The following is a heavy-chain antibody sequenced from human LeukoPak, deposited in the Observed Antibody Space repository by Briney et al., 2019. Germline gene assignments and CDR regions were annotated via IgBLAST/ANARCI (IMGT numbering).Heavy chain of an antibody. CDR2: IYHSGST. V-gene: IGHV4-38-2*01. J-gene: IGHJ4*02. Sequence: SETLSLTCSVSGYSITSGYYWGWIRQPPGKGLEWIGSIYHSGSTFYNPSLQSRVTMSVDTSKNQFSLKLSSVTAADTAVYYCASGGSSPFYYFDYWGQGTLVTVSS. CDR1: GYSITSGYY. D-gene: IGHD1-26*01. CDR3: ASGGSSPFYYFDY.